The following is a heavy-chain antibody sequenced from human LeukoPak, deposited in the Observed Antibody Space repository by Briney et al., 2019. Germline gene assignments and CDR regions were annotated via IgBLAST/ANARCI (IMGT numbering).Heavy chain of an antibody. D-gene: IGHD4-23*01. Sequence: ASVKVSCKASGGTFSSYAISWVRQAPGQGLEWMGGIIPIFDTPNYAQRFQGRVTITTDESTSTAYMELSSLRSEGTAMYYCARDLPDFSLRISSGGFDIWGQGTMVTVSS. J-gene: IGHJ3*02. CDR2: IIPIFDTP. CDR1: GGTFSSYA. V-gene: IGHV1-69*05. CDR3: ARDLPDFSLRISSGGFDI.